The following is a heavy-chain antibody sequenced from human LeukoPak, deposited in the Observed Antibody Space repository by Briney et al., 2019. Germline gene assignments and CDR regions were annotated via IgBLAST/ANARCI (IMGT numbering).Heavy chain of an antibody. CDR2: INPNSGGT. Sequence: ASVKVSCKASGYTFTGYYMHWVRQAPGQGLEWMGWINPNSGGTNYAQKFQGRVTMTRDTSISTAYMELSRLRSDDTAVYYCAKGGLRYELRNWFDPWGQGALVTVSS. CDR1: GYTFTGYY. D-gene: IGHD5/OR15-5a*01. J-gene: IGHJ5*02. CDR3: AKGGLRYELRNWFDP. V-gene: IGHV1-2*02.